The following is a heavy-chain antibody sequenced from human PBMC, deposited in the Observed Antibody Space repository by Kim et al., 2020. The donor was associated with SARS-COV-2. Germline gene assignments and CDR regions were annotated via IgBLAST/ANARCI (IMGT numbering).Heavy chain of an antibody. J-gene: IGHJ5*02. D-gene: IGHD3-10*01. CDR2: IYPGDSDT. CDR3: ARRKVLGVLEPDNWFDP. CDR1: GYSFTSYW. V-gene: IGHV5-51*01. Sequence: GESLKISCKGSGYSFTSYWIGWVRQMPGKGLEWMGIIYPGDSDTRYSPSFQGQVTISADKSISTAYLQWSSLKASDTAMYYCARRKVLGVLEPDNWFDPWGQGTLVTVSS.